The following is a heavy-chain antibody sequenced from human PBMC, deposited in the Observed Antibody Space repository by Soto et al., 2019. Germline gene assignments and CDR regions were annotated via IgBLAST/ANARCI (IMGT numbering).Heavy chain of an antibody. Sequence: GASVKVSCKASGYTFTGYYMHWVRQAPGQGLEWMGWINPNSGGTNYAQKFQGRVTMTRDTSISTAYMELSRLRSDDTAVYYCARDWLGYCSGGSCYPHYWGQGTLVTVS. CDR3: ARDWLGYCSGGSCYPHY. J-gene: IGHJ4*02. CDR2: INPNSGGT. D-gene: IGHD2-15*01. CDR1: GYTFTGYY. V-gene: IGHV1-2*02.